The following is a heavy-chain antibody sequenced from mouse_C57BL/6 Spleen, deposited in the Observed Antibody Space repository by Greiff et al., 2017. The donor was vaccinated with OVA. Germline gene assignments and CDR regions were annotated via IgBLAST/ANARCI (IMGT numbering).Heavy chain of an antibody. CDR1: GYTFTSYG. CDR3: ARDYGSSYGYFDV. J-gene: IGHJ1*03. Sequence: VKLQESGAELARPGASVELSCKASGYTFTSYGISWVKQRTGQGLEWIGEIYPRSGNTYYNEKFKGKATLTADKSSSTAYMELRSLTSEDSAVYFCARDYGSSYGYFDVWGTGTTVTVSS. V-gene: IGHV1-81*01. CDR2: IYPRSGNT. D-gene: IGHD1-1*01.